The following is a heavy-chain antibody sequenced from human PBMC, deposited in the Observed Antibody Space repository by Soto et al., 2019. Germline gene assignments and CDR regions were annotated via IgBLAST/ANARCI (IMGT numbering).Heavy chain of an antibody. CDR2: IYYSGST. CDR1: GGSISSSSYY. Sequence: QLQLQESGPGLVKPSETLSLTCTVSGGSISSSSYYWGWIRQPPGKGLEWIGSIYYSGSTYYNPSLKSRVTISVDTSKNQFSLKLSSVTAADTAVYYCARHLAPNSSGRIRNSLKRGWFDPWGQGTLVTVSS. J-gene: IGHJ5*02. V-gene: IGHV4-39*01. CDR3: ARHLAPNSSGRIRNSLKRGWFDP. D-gene: IGHD6-19*01.